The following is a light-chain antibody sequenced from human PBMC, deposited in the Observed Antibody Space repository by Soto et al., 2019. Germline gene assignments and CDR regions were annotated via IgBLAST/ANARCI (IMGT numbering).Light chain of an antibody. CDR2: EGS. CDR1: SSDVGSYNL. J-gene: IGLJ3*02. Sequence: QSVLTQPASMSGSPGQSITISCTGTSSDVGSYNLVSWYQQHPGKAPKLMIYEGSKRPSGVSNRFSGSKSGNTASLTISGFQAEDEADYYCCSYAGSSNWVFGGGTKLTVL. V-gene: IGLV2-23*01. CDR3: CSYAGSSNWV.